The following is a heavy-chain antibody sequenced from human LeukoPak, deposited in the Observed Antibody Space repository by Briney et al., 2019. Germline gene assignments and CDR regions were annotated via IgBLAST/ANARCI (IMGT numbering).Heavy chain of an antibody. J-gene: IGHJ4*02. CDR2: IIPILGIA. D-gene: IGHD1-20*01. CDR1: GGTFSSYA. Sequence: SVKVSCKASGGTFSSYAISWVRQAPGQGLEWMGRIIPILGIAIYAQKFQGRVTMTEDTSTDTAYMELSSLRSEDTAVYYCATGPITQGFIDYWGQGTLVTVSS. V-gene: IGHV1-69*04. CDR3: ATGPITQGFIDY.